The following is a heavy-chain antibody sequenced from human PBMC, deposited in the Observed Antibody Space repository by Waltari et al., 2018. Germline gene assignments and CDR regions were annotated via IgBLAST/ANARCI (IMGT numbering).Heavy chain of an antibody. CDR2: IYRSGST. Sequence: QVRLQASGPAFVKPSETLSLTCRVSGASISDSAYYWSWIRLPAGKGPEWIGHIYRSGSTNYNSVLKSRVTISVDRPNNQFFLKMRSVIASDTAAYYCARDGASTTGWYTGNYFDFWDQGTLVSVSS. J-gene: IGHJ4*02. D-gene: IGHD6-19*01. CDR1: GASISDSAYY. V-gene: IGHV4-61*09. CDR3: ARDGASTTGWYTGNYFDF.